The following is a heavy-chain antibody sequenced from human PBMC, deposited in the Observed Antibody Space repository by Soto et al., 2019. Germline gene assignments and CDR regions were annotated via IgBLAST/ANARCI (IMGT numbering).Heavy chain of an antibody. D-gene: IGHD1-7*01. V-gene: IGHV3-21*01. CDR2: ISSTTSYV. CDR1: GFTFSRYG. J-gene: IGHJ3*02. Sequence: GGSLRLSCAASGFTFSRYGMNWLRQAPGKGLEWVASISSTTSYVYYADSVKGRFSTSRDNAKNTLYLQMSSLRAEDTAMYYCVKDQDWNYASNDAFDIWGQGTMVTVSS. CDR3: VKDQDWNYASNDAFDI.